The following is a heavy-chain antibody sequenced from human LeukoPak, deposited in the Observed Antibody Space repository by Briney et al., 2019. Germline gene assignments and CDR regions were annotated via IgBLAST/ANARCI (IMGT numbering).Heavy chain of an antibody. D-gene: IGHD5-18*01. V-gene: IGHV3-74*01. CDR2: IKGDGSST. J-gene: IGHJ4*02. Sequence: GGSLRLSCAASGLTFKNYGMHWVRHTPGKGLVWVSRIKGDGSSTSYADSVKGRFTISRDNAKNTLYLQMNSLRAEDTAVYYCARDGYSFGHDFDYWGQGTLVTVSS. CDR1: GLTFKNYG. CDR3: ARDGYSFGHDFDY.